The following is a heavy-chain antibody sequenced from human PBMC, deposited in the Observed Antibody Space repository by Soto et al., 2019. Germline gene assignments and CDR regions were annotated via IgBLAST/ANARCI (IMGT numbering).Heavy chain of an antibody. CDR1: GGSIGSSSYY. J-gene: IGHJ5*02. V-gene: IGHV4-39*01. Sequence: QLQLQASGPGLGKPSGILSLTCTVSGGSIGSSSYYWGWVRQPPGKGLEWIGTIYYSGSTSYNPSLKSRVSMSVDTSKNQFSVNLSSVTAADTAFYYCARRTLGVNWFDPWGQGTLVTVSS. CDR2: IYYSGST. CDR3: ARRTLGVNWFDP. D-gene: IGHD3-10*01.